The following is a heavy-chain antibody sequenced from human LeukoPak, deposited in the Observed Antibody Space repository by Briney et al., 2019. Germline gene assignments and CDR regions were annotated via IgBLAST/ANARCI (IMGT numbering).Heavy chain of an antibody. CDR1: GFTFSSYS. J-gene: IGHJ5*02. V-gene: IGHV3-21*01. CDR2: ISSSSSYI. Sequence: GGSLRLSCAASGFTFSSYSMNWVRQAPGKGLEWVSSISSSSSYIYYADSVKGRFTISRDNAKNSLYLQMNSLRAEDTAVYYCARDYDSSGYRRRYNWFDPWGQGTLVTVSS. D-gene: IGHD3-22*01. CDR3: ARDYDSSGYRRRYNWFDP.